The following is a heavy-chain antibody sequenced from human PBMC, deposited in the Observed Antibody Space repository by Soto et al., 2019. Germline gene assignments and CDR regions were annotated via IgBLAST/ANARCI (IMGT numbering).Heavy chain of an antibody. CDR2: IKQDGSEK. CDR1: GFTFSSYW. J-gene: IGHJ6*03. D-gene: IGHD3-3*01. Sequence: EVQLVESGGGLVQPGGSLRLSCAASGFTFSSYWMSWVRQAPGKGLEWVANIKQDGSEKYYVDSVKGRFTISRDNAKNSLYLHMNSLRAEDTAVYYCARLGGYDFWSGYLYYYYYMDVWGKGTTVTVSS. V-gene: IGHV3-7*01. CDR3: ARLGGYDFWSGYLYYYYYMDV.